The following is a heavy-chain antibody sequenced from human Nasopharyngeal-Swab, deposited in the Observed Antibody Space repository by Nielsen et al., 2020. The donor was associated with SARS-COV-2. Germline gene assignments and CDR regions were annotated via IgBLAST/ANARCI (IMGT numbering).Heavy chain of an antibody. D-gene: IGHD6-13*01. CDR2: INHSGST. CDR1: GGSFSGYY. V-gene: IGHV4-34*01. J-gene: IGHJ4*02. Sequence: SETLSLTCAVYGGSFSGYYWNWIRQPPGKGLEWIGEINHSGSTNYNPSLKGRVTISVDTSKNQFSLKLSSVTAADTAVYYCARFSSSWYGFGYWGQGTLVTVSS. CDR3: ARFSSSWYGFGY.